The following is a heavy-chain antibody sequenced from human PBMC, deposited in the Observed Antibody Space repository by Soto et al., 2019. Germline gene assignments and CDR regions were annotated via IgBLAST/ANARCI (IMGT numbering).Heavy chain of an antibody. CDR2: IIPIFGTA. D-gene: IGHD6-13*01. Sequence: QVQLVQSGAEVKKPGSSVKVSCKASGGTFSSYAISWVRQAPGQGLEWMGGIIPIFGTANYAQKFQGRVTVTGDESTNTAFMELGNLRFGGTAGYYCARALGRIGGAGTFRNYYYYGMDVWGQGTTVTVSS. CDR3: ARALGRIGGAGTFRNYYYYGMDV. V-gene: IGHV1-69*01. J-gene: IGHJ6*02. CDR1: GGTFSSYA.